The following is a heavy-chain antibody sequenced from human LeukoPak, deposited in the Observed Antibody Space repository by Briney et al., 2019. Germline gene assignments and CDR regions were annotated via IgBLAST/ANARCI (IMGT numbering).Heavy chain of an antibody. Sequence: GGSLRLSCAASGFTFSSYAMSWVRQAPGKGLERVSAISGSGGSTYYTDSVKGRFTISRDNSKNTLYLQMNSLRAEDTAVYYCAKDFYIAVAGTTRMDVWGKGTTVTVSS. CDR2: ISGSGGST. J-gene: IGHJ6*03. V-gene: IGHV3-23*01. CDR3: AKDFYIAVAGTTRMDV. D-gene: IGHD6-19*01. CDR1: GFTFSSYA.